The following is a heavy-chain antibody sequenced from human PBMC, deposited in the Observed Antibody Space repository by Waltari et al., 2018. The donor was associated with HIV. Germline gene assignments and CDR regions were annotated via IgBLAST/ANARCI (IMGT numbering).Heavy chain of an antibody. J-gene: IGHJ4*02. D-gene: IGHD3-10*01. V-gene: IGHV3-23*01. CDR3: AKVGLSGRWLLRRPFYFDY. CDR2: IAGGGGDT. Sequence: LLESGGNLVQPGGSLTLSCAASGFTFSSYAMTWVRQAPGEELVWVSEIAGGGGDTLFADAVKGRFTISRDASTVYLSMNRLTAEDTAVYYCAKVGLSGRWLLRRPFYFDYWGQGILVTVSS. CDR1: GFTFSSYA.